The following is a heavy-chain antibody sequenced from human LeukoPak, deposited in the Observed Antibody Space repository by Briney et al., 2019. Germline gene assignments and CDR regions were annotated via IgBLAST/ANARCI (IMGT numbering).Heavy chain of an antibody. Sequence: GGSLRLSCAASGFTFSDYYMSWIRQAPGKGLEWVSYISSSGSTIYYADSVKGRFTISRDNFKNTLYLQMNRLRAEDTAMYYCARDSGDGDYEPLNSWGPGTLVTVSS. CDR1: GFTFSDYY. V-gene: IGHV3-11*01. J-gene: IGHJ5*02. CDR3: ARDSGDGDYEPLNS. D-gene: IGHD4-17*01. CDR2: ISSSGSTI.